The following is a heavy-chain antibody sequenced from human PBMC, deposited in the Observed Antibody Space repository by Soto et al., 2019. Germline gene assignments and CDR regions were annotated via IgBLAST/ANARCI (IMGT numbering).Heavy chain of an antibody. CDR2: IYYSGST. J-gene: IGHJ4*02. V-gene: IGHV4-61*01. CDR3: ARDQGIAVAVFDY. Sequence: QVQLQESGPGLVKPSETLSLTCTVSGGSVTSGSYYWSWIRQPPGKGLEWIGCIYYSGSTNYNPSLKIRVTMSVVTSKNQISLKLSSVTAADTAVYYCARDQGIAVAVFDYWGQGTLVTVSS. CDR1: GGSVTSGSYY. D-gene: IGHD6-19*01.